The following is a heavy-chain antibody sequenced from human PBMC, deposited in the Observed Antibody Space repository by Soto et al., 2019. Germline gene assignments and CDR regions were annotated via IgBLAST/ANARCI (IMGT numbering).Heavy chain of an antibody. CDR2: IIPIFGTA. CDR3: ARSRSGTRRYNWFDP. V-gene: IGHV1-69*06. Sequence: SVKVSCKASGGTCSSYAISWVRQAPGQGLEWMGGIIPIFGTANYAQKFQGRVTITADKSTSTAYMELSSLRSEDTAVYYCARSRSGTRRYNWFDPWGQGTLVTVSS. D-gene: IGHD6-19*01. J-gene: IGHJ5*02. CDR1: GGTCSSYA.